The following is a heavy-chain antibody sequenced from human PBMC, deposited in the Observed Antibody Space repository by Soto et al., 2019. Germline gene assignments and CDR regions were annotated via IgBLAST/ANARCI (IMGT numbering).Heavy chain of an antibody. Sequence: QVHLVQSGAQVKKPGSSVKVSCKASGGTFSSHAFTWVRQAPGHGPEYMGGIIPLLGTPNYAQNFQGRVTITADGATSTVYLELASLRSDDTAVYYCARNRHRRFDSWGQGTLVTVSS. J-gene: IGHJ5*01. CDR2: IIPLLGTP. CDR3: ARNRHRRFDS. CDR1: GGTFSSHA. V-gene: IGHV1-69*01.